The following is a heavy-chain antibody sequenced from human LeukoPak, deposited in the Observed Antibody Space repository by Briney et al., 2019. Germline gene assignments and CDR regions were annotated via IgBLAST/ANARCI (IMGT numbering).Heavy chain of an antibody. V-gene: IGHV3-74*01. CDR2: INSDGSST. J-gene: IGHJ4*02. D-gene: IGHD6-13*01. CDR3: ARVVERQQLDLFDY. Sequence: GGSLRLSCAASGFTFSSYWMHWVRQAPGKGLVWVSRINSDGSSTSYADSVKGRFTTSRDNAKNTLYLQMNSLRAEDTAVYYCARVVERQQLDLFDYWGQGTLVTVSS. CDR1: GFTFSSYW.